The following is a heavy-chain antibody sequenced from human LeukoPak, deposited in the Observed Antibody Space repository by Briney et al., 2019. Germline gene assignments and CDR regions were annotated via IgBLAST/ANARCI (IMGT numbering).Heavy chain of an antibody. CDR3: ARDRLTLGYGERDIDY. Sequence: GASVKVSCKASGYTFTSYGISWVRQAPGQGLEWMGWISAYNGNTNYAQKLQGRVTMTTDTSTSTAYMELRSLRSDDTAVYYCARDRLTLGYGERDIDYWGQGTLVTVSS. J-gene: IGHJ4*02. V-gene: IGHV1-18*01. CDR2: ISAYNGNT. D-gene: IGHD4-17*01. CDR1: GYTFTSYG.